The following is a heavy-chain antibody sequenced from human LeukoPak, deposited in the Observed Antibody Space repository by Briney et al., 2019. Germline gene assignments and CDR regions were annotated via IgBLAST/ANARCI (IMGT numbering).Heavy chain of an antibody. J-gene: IGHJ4*02. CDR2: IYPGDSDT. CDR3: ARSITMVRGVILGFDY. Sequence: GESLKISCKGSGYSFTSYWIGWVRQMPGKGLEWMGIIYPGDSDTRYSPPFQGQVTISADKSISTAYLQWSSLKASDTAMYYCARSITMVRGVILGFDYWGQGTLVTVSS. V-gene: IGHV5-51*01. CDR1: GYSFTSYW. D-gene: IGHD3-10*01.